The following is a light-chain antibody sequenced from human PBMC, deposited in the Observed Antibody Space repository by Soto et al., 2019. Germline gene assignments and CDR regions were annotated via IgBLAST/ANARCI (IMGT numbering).Light chain of an antibody. CDR3: QSYDSSNSWV. J-gene: IGLJ3*02. CDR2: EDN. V-gene: IGLV6-57*04. Sequence: NFMLTQPHSVSESPGKTVTISCTRSSGSIASNYVQWYQQRPASAPTTVIYEDNQRPSGVPDRFSGSIDSSSNSASLTISRLKTEDEADYYCQSYDSSNSWVFGGGTQLTVL. CDR1: SGSIASNY.